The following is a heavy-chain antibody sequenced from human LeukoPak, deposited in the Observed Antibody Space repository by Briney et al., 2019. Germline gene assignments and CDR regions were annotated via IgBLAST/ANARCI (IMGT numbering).Heavy chain of an antibody. CDR1: GGSISSGSYY. D-gene: IGHD3-10*01. V-gene: IGHV4-61*02. CDR2: IYTSGST. Sequence: PSQTLSLTCTVSGGSISSGSYYWSWIRQPAGKGLEWIGRIYTSGSTNYNPSLKSRVTMSVDTSKNQFSLKLSSVTAADTAVYYCARDFYYYGSGNIAFDIWGQGTMVTVSS. J-gene: IGHJ3*02. CDR3: ARDFYYYGSGNIAFDI.